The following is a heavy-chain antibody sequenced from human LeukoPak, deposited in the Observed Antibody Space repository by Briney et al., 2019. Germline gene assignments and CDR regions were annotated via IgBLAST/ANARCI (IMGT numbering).Heavy chain of an antibody. CDR1: GFTVSSNY. CDR3: ARSLTTLTYEGY. CDR2: INSGSTYT. V-gene: IGHV3-21*01. Sequence: GGSLRLSCAASGFTVSSNYMSWVRQAPGKGLEWVSSINSGSTYTYYTESVKGRFTVSRDNAKNSLFLQMNSLRAEDTAIYYCARSLTTLTYEGYWGQGTLVTVSS. J-gene: IGHJ4*02. D-gene: IGHD1-1*01.